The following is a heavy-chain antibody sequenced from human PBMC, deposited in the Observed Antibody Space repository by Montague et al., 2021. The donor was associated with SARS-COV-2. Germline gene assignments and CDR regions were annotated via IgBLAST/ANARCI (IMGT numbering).Heavy chain of an antibody. D-gene: IGHD1-20*01. CDR2: IDNSGST. J-gene: IGHJ6*02. CDR1: GDSIRESH. CDR3: ARLTGSRVYYYHYGLDV. Sequence: SETLSLTCTVSGDSIRESHWSWIRQPPGKGLEWIGYIDNSGSTNYNPALESRVTLTVSASNNQFYLILRSVTAADTAVYYCARLTGSRVYYYHYGLDVWGQGTTVTASS. V-gene: IGHV4-4*09.